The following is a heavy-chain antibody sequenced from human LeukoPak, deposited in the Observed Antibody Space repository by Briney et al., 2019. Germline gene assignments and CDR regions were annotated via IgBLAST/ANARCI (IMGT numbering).Heavy chain of an antibody. V-gene: IGHV3-23*01. J-gene: IGHJ4*02. Sequence: GGSLRLSCAASGFTFSSYAMSWVRQAPGKGLEWVSAISGSGGSTYYADSVKGRFTISRDNSKNTLYLQMNSLRAEDTAVYYCAKDSPYWDYVWGSFHDYWGQGTLVTVSS. CDR3: AKDSPYWDYVWGSFHDY. CDR2: ISGSGGST. D-gene: IGHD3-16*01. CDR1: GFTFSSYA.